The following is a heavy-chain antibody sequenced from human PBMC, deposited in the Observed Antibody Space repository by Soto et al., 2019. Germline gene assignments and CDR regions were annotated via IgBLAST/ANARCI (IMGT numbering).Heavy chain of an antibody. Sequence: PGWSLRLSCAASGFTFSSYAMSLVRQAPGKGLEWVSSISGSGGSTYYADSVKGRFTISRDNSKNTLYLQMNSLRAEDTAVYYCAKDPVHGYSSSEYWGEGTLFTVSS. J-gene: IGHJ4*02. V-gene: IGHV3-23*01. CDR2: ISGSGGST. CDR1: GFTFSSYA. CDR3: AKDPVHGYSSSEY. D-gene: IGHD5-18*01.